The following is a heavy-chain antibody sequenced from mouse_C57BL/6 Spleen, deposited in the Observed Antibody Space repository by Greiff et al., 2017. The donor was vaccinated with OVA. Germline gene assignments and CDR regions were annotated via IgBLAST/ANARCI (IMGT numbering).Heavy chain of an antibody. CDR1: GYTFTDYY. J-gene: IGHJ2*01. CDR2: IYPGSGNT. V-gene: IGHV1-76*01. CDR3: ARSDRYCDY. Sequence: VQLQQSGAELVRPGASVKLSCKASGYTFTDYYINWVKQRPGQGLEWIARIYPGSGNTYYNEKFKGKATLTAEKSSSTAYMQLSSLTSEDSAVYFCARSDRYCDYWGQGTTLTVSS.